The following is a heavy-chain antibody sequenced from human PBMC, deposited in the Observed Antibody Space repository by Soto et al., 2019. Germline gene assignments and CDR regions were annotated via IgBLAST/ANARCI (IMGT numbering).Heavy chain of an antibody. Sequence: QVQLVQSGAEVKKPGSSVKVSCKASGGTFSSYTISWVRQAPGQGLEWMGRIIPILGIANYAQKFQGRVTITADKSTSTAYMELSSLRSEDTAVYYCTSDSDSAGDDYWGQGTLVTVSS. CDR1: GGTFSSYT. CDR3: TSDSDSAGDDY. D-gene: IGHD6-13*01. CDR2: IIPILGIA. V-gene: IGHV1-69*02. J-gene: IGHJ4*02.